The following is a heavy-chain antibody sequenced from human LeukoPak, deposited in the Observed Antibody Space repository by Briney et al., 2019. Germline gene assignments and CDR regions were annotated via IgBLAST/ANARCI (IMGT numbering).Heavy chain of an antibody. CDR3: ARVAPYYYYYGMDV. V-gene: IGHV3-21*01. CDR1: GFTFSAYA. CDR2: ISRSSNNT. Sequence: GGSLRLSCAASGFTFSAYAMTWVRQAPGKGLEWVSTISRSSNNTYYADSVKGRFTISRDNAKNSLYLQMNSLRAEDTAVYYCARVAPYYYYYGMDVWGQGTTVTVSS. J-gene: IGHJ6*02.